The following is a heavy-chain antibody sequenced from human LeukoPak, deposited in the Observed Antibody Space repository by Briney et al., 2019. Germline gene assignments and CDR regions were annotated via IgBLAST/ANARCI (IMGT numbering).Heavy chain of an antibody. D-gene: IGHD6-19*01. CDR1: GGSISSYY. CDR3: AREVAGGRPFDY. J-gene: IGHJ4*02. Sequence: SETLSLTCTVSGGSISSYYWSWIRQPAGKGLEWIGRIYTSGSTNYSPSLKRRVTISVDTSKTQFSLKLSSVTAADTAVYYCAREVAGGRPFDYWGQGALVTVSS. V-gene: IGHV4-4*07. CDR2: IYTSGST.